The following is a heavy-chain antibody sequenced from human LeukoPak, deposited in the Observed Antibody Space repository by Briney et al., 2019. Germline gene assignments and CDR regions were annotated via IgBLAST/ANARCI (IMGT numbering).Heavy chain of an antibody. CDR2: MNPNSGNT. V-gene: IGHV1-8*01. D-gene: IGHD6-19*01. Sequence: ASVRVSCKASGYTFTSYDIYWVRQAPGQGLEWLGWMNPNSGNTDYAQRFQGRVTMTRSTSINTAYMELSTLRSEDTAVYYCARGLKQWLGRSYYYYGMDVWGQGTTVTVSS. CDR1: GYTFTSYD. J-gene: IGHJ6*02. CDR3: ARGLKQWLGRSYYYYGMDV.